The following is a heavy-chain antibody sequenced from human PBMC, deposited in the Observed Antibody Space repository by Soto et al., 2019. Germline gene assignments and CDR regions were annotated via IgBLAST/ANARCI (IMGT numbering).Heavy chain of an antibody. CDR1: GGSISRYY. Sequence: SENLSLTCSGSGGSISRYYWSWIRQPPGKGLEWIGYIYYSGSTNYNPSLKSRVTISVDTSKNQFSLKLSSVTAADTAVYYCARYREGYCSSTSCYNGYFDYWGQGTLVTVSS. CDR3: ARYREGYCSSTSCYNGYFDY. V-gene: IGHV4-59*08. CDR2: IYYSGST. D-gene: IGHD2-2*02. J-gene: IGHJ4*02.